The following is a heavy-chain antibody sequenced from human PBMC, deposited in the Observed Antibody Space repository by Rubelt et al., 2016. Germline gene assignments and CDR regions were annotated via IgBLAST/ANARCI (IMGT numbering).Heavy chain of an antibody. D-gene: IGHD3-10*01. V-gene: IGHV1-69*01. CDR1: GGTFSSYA. J-gene: IGHJ6*02. CDR2: IIPIFGTA. Sequence: QVQLVQSGAEVKKPGSSVKVSCKASGGTFSSYAISWVRQAPGQGFEWMGGIIPIFGTANYAQKFQGRVTITADESTSTAYMELSSLRSEDTAVYYCASDGSGSSKNPYYYYGMDVWGQGTTVTVSS. CDR3: ASDGSGSSKNPYYYYGMDV.